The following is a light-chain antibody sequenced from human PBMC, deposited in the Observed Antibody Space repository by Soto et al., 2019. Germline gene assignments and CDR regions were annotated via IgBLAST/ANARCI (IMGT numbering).Light chain of an antibody. CDR3: QQYNNWPRT. V-gene: IGKV3-15*01. J-gene: IGKJ1*01. CDR1: QSVNSN. CDR2: GAS. Sequence: EIVMTQSPATLSVSPRGGATLSCRASQSVNSNLAWYQQKPGQAPRLLIYGASTRATGSPDRFSASGSATEFTLTISSLQSEDFAVYYCQQYNNWPRTFGQGTKVDNK.